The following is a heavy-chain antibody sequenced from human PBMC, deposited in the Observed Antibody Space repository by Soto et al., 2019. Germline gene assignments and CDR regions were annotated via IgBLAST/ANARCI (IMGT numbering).Heavy chain of an antibody. J-gene: IGHJ6*02. Sequence: WASVKVSCKASGGTFSSYAISWVRQAPGQGLEWMGGIIPIFGTAIYAQKFQGRVTITADESTSTAYMELSSLRSEDTAVYYCARKGTYYYGMDVWGQGTTVTVYS. CDR2: IIPIFGTA. V-gene: IGHV1-69*13. CDR1: GGTFSSYA. D-gene: IGHD1-1*01. CDR3: ARKGTYYYGMDV.